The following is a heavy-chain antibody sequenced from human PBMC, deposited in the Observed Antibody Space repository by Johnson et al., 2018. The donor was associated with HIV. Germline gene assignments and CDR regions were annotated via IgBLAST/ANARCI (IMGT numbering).Heavy chain of an antibody. CDR3: AREYDAFDI. CDR2: IKQDGSEK. Sequence: EVQLVESGGGLVQPGGSLRLSCAASGCTFSNYWMTWVRQAPGKGLEWVANIKQDGSEKYYVDSVKGRFTISRDNAKNSLYLQMNSLRSEDTAVYYCAREYDAFDIWGQGTMVTVSS. J-gene: IGHJ3*02. V-gene: IGHV3-7*01. CDR1: GCTFSNYW.